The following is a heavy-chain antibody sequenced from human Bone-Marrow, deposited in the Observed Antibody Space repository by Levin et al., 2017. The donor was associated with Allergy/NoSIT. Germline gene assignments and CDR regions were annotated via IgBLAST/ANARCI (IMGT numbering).Heavy chain of an antibody. J-gene: IGHJ4*02. CDR1: GFTFSRYG. V-gene: IGHV3-30*18. Sequence: GGSLRLSCAASGFTFSRYGMHWVRQAPGKGLEWVAVISEDGSKKYYGDSVKGRFTVSRDNSKNTLYLQMNSLRVQDTAFYYCAKMITSSSWEGDDYWGQGNLVTVSS. CDR2: ISEDGSKK. D-gene: IGHD3-16*01. CDR3: AKMITSSSWEGDDY.